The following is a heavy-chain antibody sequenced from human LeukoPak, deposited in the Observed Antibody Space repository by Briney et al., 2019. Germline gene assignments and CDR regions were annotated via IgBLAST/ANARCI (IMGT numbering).Heavy chain of an antibody. Sequence: GGSLRLSCAASGFTFSSYSMNWVRQAPGKGLEWVSYISSSSSTIYYADSVKGRFTISRDNAKNSLYLQMNSLRAEDTAVYYCAREGDYYDSSGYPGQGGYWGQGTLVTVSS. CDR1: GFTFSSYS. D-gene: IGHD3-22*01. J-gene: IGHJ4*02. V-gene: IGHV3-48*04. CDR2: ISSSSSTI. CDR3: AREGDYYDSSGYPGQGGY.